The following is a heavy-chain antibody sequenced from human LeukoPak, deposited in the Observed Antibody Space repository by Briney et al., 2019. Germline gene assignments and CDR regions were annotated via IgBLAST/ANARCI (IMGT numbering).Heavy chain of an antibody. V-gene: IGHV1-8*03. CDR1: GYTFTSYD. Sequence: ASVKVSCKASGYTFTSYDINWVRQATGQGLEWMGWMNPNSGNTGYAQKFQGRVTITRNTSISTAYMELSSLRSEDTAVYYCARGEYSYGCEDYWGQGTLVTVSS. J-gene: IGHJ4*02. D-gene: IGHD5-18*01. CDR3: ARGEYSYGCEDY. CDR2: MNPNSGNT.